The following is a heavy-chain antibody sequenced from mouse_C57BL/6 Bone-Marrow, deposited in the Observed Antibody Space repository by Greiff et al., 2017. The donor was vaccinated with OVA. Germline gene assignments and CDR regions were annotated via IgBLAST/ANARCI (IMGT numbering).Heavy chain of an antibody. CDR3: TRVYSNYPLWYFDV. CDR2: ISSGGDYI. Sequence: DVKLVESGEGLVKPGGSLKLSCAASGFTFSSYAMSWVRQTPEKRLEWVAYISSGGDYIYYADTVKGRFTISRDNARNTLYLQMSSLKSEDTAMYYCTRVYSNYPLWYFDVWGTGTTVTVSS. D-gene: IGHD2-5*01. V-gene: IGHV5-9-1*02. J-gene: IGHJ1*03. CDR1: GFTFSSYA.